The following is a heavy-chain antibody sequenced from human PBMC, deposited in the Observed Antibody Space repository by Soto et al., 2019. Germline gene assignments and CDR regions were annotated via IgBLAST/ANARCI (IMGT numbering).Heavy chain of an antibody. CDR3: ARNGPIQLWFFDY. D-gene: IGHD5-18*01. V-gene: IGHV4-31*03. J-gene: IGHJ4*02. Sequence: SETLSLTCTVSGGSISSGGYYWSWIRQHPGKGLEWIGYIYYYGNTYYNPSLKSRVTISVDTSKNQFSLKLSSVTAADTAVYYCARNGPIQLWFFDYWGQGTLVTVS. CDR2: IYYYGNT. CDR1: GGSISSGGYY.